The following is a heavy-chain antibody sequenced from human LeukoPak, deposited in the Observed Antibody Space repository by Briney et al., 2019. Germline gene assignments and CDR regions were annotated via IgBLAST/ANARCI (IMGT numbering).Heavy chain of an antibody. V-gene: IGHV4-34*01. D-gene: IGHD3-22*01. CDR2: INNSGST. Sequence: PSETLSLTCAVYGGSFSGYYWSWIRQPPGKGLEWIGEINNSGSTNHNPSLKSRVTISVDTSKNQFSLKLSSVTAADTAVYYCARAPSRYYYDSSAQGAFDIWGQGTMVTVSS. J-gene: IGHJ3*02. CDR3: ARAPSRYYYDSSAQGAFDI. CDR1: GGSFSGYY.